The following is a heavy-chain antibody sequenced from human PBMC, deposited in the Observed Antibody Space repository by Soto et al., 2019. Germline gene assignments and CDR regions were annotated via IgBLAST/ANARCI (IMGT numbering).Heavy chain of an antibody. D-gene: IGHD3-3*01. CDR2: INPSGGST. CDR1: GYTFTSYY. CDR3: ASPTGDWYDFWSGQADYYYYYGMDV. Sequence: ASVKVSCKASGYTFTSYYMHWVRQAPGQGLEWMGIINPSGGSTSYAQKFQGRVTMTRDTSTSTVYMELSSLRSEDTAVYYCASPTGDWYDFWSGQADYYYYYGMDVWGQGTTVTVSS. J-gene: IGHJ6*02. V-gene: IGHV1-46*01.